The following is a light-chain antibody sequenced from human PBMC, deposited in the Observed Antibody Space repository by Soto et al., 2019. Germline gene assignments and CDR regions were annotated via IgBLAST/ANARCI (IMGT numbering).Light chain of an antibody. Sequence: EMVLTQSPGTLSLSPGERATLSCRASQSVSSSYLAWYQQKPGQAPRLLIYGASSRATGIPDRFSGSGSGTDFTLAISRLEPEDFAVYYWQQYGSSPFGQGTRLEIK. V-gene: IGKV3-20*01. J-gene: IGKJ5*01. CDR2: GAS. CDR1: QSVSSSY. CDR3: QQYGSSP.